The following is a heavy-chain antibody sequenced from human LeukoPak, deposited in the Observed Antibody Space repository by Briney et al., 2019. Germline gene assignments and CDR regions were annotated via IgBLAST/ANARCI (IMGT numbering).Heavy chain of an antibody. CDR3: ARVKGFLEWFPGYYGMDV. V-gene: IGHV1-69*13. Sequence: SVKVSCKASGGTFSSYAISWVRQAPGQGLEWMGGIIPIFGTANYAQKFQGRVTITADESTSTAHMELSSLRSEDTAVYYCARVKGFLEWFPGYYGMDVWGQGTTVTVSS. CDR1: GGTFSSYA. CDR2: IIPIFGTA. D-gene: IGHD3-3*01. J-gene: IGHJ6*02.